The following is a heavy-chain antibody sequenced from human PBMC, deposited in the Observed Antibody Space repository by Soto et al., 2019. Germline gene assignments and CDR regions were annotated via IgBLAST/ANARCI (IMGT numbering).Heavy chain of an antibody. CDR1: GYTFTTYG. J-gene: IGHJ5*02. Sequence: ASVKVSCKASGYTFTTYGISWVRQAPGQGLEWMGWISVYNGNTNYVQKLQGRVTMTTDTSTSTAYMELRSLTSDDTAVYYCARISRFLEMRWFDPWGQGTLVTVSS. CDR3: ARISRFLEMRWFDP. D-gene: IGHD3-3*01. CDR2: ISVYNGNT. V-gene: IGHV1-18*01.